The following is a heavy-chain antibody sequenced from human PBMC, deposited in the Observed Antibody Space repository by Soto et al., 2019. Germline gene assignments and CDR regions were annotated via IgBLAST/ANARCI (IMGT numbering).Heavy chain of an antibody. CDR3: ARDRHTMVRGVLYYYYYYMDV. CDR1: GYTFTSYG. CDR2: ISAYNGNT. J-gene: IGHJ6*03. V-gene: IGHV1-18*01. Sequence: GASVKVSCKASGYTFTSYGISWVRQAPGQGLEWMGWISAYNGNTNYAQKLQGRVTMTTDTSTSTAYMELRSLRSDDTAVYYCARDRHTMVRGVLYYYYYYMDVWGKGTTVTVSS. D-gene: IGHD3-10*01.